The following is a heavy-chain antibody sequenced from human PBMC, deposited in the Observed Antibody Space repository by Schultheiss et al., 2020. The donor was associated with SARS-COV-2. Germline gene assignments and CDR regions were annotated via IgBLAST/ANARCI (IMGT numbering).Heavy chain of an antibody. J-gene: IGHJ6*02. D-gene: IGHD2-2*02. CDR2: ISSSGSTI. CDR3: TTGEDIVVVPAAISDDYYYGMDV. Sequence: GGSLRLSCAASGFTFSSYGMHWVRQAPGKGLEWVSYISSSGSTIYYADSVKGRFTISRDNAKNTLYLQMNSLRAEDTAVYYCTTGEDIVVVPAAISDDYYYGMDVWGQGTTVTVSS. CDR1: GFTFSSYG. V-gene: IGHV3-48*04.